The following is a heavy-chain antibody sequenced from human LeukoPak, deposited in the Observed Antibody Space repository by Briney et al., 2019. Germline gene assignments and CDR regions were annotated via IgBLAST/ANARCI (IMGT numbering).Heavy chain of an antibody. CDR3: ASRKLGNDY. J-gene: IGHJ4*02. CDR2: INHSGST. V-gene: IGHV4-34*01. CDR1: GFTFSSYG. Sequence: LRLSCAASGFTFSSYGMHWVRQPPGKGLEWIGEINHSGSTNYNPSLKSRVTISVDTSQNQFSLKLSSVTAADTAVYYCASRKLGNDYWGQGTLVTVSS. D-gene: IGHD7-27*01.